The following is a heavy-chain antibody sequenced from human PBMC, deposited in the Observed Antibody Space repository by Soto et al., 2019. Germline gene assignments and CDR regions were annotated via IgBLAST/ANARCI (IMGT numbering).Heavy chain of an antibody. D-gene: IGHD1-1*01. CDR3: AHRDSTGTTTYFDS. CDR2: IYWDGES. CDR1: GFSLTTSGVG. Sequence: SGPTLVNPTQTLTLTCTFSGFSLTTSGVGVGWIRQPPGKALEWLAIIYWDGESRYNPLLRRRLTLTEDTSKNQVVLTMTNMDPKDTATYYCAHRDSTGTTTYFDSWGQGIPVTVSS. J-gene: IGHJ4*02. V-gene: IGHV2-5*02.